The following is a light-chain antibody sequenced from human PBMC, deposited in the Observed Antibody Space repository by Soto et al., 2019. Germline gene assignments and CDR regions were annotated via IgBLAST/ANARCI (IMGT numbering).Light chain of an antibody. CDR3: CAYAGSVTFV. CDR1: TSDVGDYNF. J-gene: IGLJ1*01. CDR2: EAI. V-gene: IGLV2-23*01. Sequence: QSALTQPASVSGSPGQSITIFCTGTTSDVGDYNFVSWYQQHPGKAPKLIIYEAIKRPSGVSARFSGSKSGNMASLTISGLQADDEADYWCCAYAGSVTFVFGTGTKVTVL.